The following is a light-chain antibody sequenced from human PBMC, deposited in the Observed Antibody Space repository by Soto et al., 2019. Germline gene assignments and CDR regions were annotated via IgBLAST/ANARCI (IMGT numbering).Light chain of an antibody. CDR2: DAS. Sequence: DIQMTQSPSSLSSSVGDRVTITCQASQDISNYLNWYQQKPGKAPKLLIYDASNLETGVPSRFSGSGSGTDFTFTISSLQPEDIATYYFQQDDNLPPTFGGGTKVEIK. V-gene: IGKV1-33*01. J-gene: IGKJ4*01. CDR3: QQDDNLPPT. CDR1: QDISNY.